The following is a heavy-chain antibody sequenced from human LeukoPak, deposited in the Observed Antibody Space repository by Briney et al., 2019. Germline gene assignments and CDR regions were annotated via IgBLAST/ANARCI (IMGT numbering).Heavy chain of an antibody. V-gene: IGHV3-23*01. D-gene: IGHD2-21*02. J-gene: IGHJ4*02. CDR1: GFTFSNYA. CDR3: AKDRSWGVEVTTNPQFDY. Sequence: QAGGSLRLSCAVSGFTFSNYAMSWVRQAPGKGLEWVSVISGSGGSTDYADSVKGRFSISRDNSKNTLYLQMNSLRAEDTAVYYCAKDRSWGVEVTTNPQFDYWGQGTLVTVSS. CDR2: ISGSGGST.